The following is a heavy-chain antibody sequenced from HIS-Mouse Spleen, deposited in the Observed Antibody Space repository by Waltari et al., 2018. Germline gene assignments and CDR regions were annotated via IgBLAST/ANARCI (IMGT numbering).Heavy chain of an antibody. Sequence: QLQLQESDPGLVKPSETLSLPCTVSGRSISSSSYYWGWIRQPPGKGLEWIGSIYYSGSTYYNPSLKSRVTISVDTSKNQFSLKLSSVTAADTAVYYCAREIPYSSSWYDWYFDLWGRGTLVTVSS. CDR2: IYYSGST. J-gene: IGHJ2*01. D-gene: IGHD6-13*01. CDR3: AREIPYSSSWYDWYFDL. CDR1: GRSISSSSYY. V-gene: IGHV4-39*07.